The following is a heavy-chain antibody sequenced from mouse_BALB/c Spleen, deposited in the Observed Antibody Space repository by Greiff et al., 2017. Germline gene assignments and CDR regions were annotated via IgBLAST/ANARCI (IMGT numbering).Heavy chain of an antibody. V-gene: IGHV5-17*02. Sequence: EVQVVESGGGLVQPGGSRKLSCAASGFTFSSFGMHWVRQAPEKGLEWVAYISSGSSTIYYADTVKGRFTISRDNPKNTLFLQMTSLRSEDTAMYYCARSGLTGYYFDYWGQGTTLTVSS. CDR1: GFTFSSFG. CDR2: ISSGSSTI. J-gene: IGHJ2*01. CDR3: ARSGLTGYYFDY. D-gene: IGHD4-1*01.